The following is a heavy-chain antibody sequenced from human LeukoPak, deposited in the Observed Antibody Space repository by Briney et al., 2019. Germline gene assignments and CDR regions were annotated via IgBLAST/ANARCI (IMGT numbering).Heavy chain of an antibody. Sequence: SETLSLTCTVSGGSISSSSYYWGWIRQPPGKGLEWIGSIYYSGSTYYNPSLKSRVTISVDTSKNQFSLKLSSVTAADTAVYYCARDPHSGNYEIDYWGQGTLVTVSS. CDR3: ARDPHSGNYEIDY. J-gene: IGHJ4*02. CDR1: GGSISSSSYY. D-gene: IGHD1-26*01. V-gene: IGHV4-39*02. CDR2: IYYSGST.